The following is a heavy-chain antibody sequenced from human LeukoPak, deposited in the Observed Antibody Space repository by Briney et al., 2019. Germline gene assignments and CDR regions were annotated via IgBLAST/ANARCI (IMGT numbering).Heavy chain of an antibody. D-gene: IGHD6-13*01. CDR1: GGSISSYY. CDR3: ARLLFGSSSWPYYFDY. Sequence: PSETMSLTCTVSGGSISSYYWSWIRQPPGKGLEWIGYIYYSGSTNYNPSLKSRVTISVDTSKNQFSLKLSSVTAADTAVYYCARLLFGSSSWPYYFDYWGQGTLVTVSS. J-gene: IGHJ4*02. V-gene: IGHV4-59*08. CDR2: IYYSGST.